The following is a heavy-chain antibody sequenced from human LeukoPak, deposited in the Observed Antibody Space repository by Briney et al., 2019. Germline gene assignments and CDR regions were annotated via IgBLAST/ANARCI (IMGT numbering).Heavy chain of an antibody. Sequence: PGGSLRLSCAASGFTFSNAWMSWVRPAPGKGLEWVGRIKSKTDGGTTDHAAPVKGRFTISRDDSKNTLYLQMNSLKTEDTAVYYCTTVRRAVAGPINYWGQGTLVTVSS. V-gene: IGHV3-15*01. CDR3: TTVRRAVAGPINY. D-gene: IGHD6-19*01. CDR2: IKSKTDGGTT. CDR1: GFTFSNAW. J-gene: IGHJ4*02.